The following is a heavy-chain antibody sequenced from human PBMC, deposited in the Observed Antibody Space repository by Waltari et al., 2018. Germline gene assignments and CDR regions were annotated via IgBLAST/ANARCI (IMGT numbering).Heavy chain of an antibody. J-gene: IGHJ6*03. V-gene: IGHV1-24*01. CDR1: GYTLTELS. CDR2: FDPEDGET. CDR3: ATAPYCTNGVCYPYYMDV. Sequence: QVQLVQSGAEVKKPGASVKVSCKVSGYTLTELSMHWVRQAPGKGLEWMGGFDPEDGETIYAQKFQGRVTMTEDTSTDTAYMELSSLRSEDTAVYYCATAPYCTNGVCYPYYMDVWGKGTTVTISS. D-gene: IGHD2-8*01.